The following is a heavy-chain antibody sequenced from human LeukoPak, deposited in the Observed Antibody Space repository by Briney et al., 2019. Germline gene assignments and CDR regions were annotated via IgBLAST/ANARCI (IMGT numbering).Heavy chain of an antibody. CDR1: GFTFDDYA. J-gene: IGHJ4*02. V-gene: IGHV3-43D*03. CDR3: AAMGTGSFDY. D-gene: IGHD3-10*01. Sequence: PGGSLRLSCAASGFTFDDYAMHWVRQAPGKGLEWVSLISWDGGSTYYADSVKGRFIISRDNSKNSLYLQMNSLRAEDTALYYCAAMGTGSFDYWGQGTLVTVSS. CDR2: ISWDGGST.